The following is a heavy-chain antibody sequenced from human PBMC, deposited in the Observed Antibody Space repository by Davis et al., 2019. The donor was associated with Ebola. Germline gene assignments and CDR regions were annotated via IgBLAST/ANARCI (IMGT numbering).Heavy chain of an antibody. CDR3: AKDNRNIWSEV. J-gene: IGHJ3*01. CDR1: GFVFSNYV. Sequence: PGGSLRLSCAASGFVFSNYVMSWVRRAPGKGLEWVSTLGTSADTYYADSVKGRITISRDNSKNTLYLQMNGLRVEDTAIYYCAKDNRNIWSEVWGQGTMVTVSS. D-gene: IGHD2/OR15-2a*01. V-gene: IGHV3-23*01. CDR2: LGTSADT.